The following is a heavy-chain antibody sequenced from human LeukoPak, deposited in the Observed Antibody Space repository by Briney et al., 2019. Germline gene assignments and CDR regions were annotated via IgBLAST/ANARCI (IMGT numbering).Heavy chain of an antibody. CDR2: INPSGGST. Sequence: ASVKVSCKASGYTFTSYDINWVRQAPGQGLEWMGIINPSGGSTSYAQKFQGRVTMTRDTSTSTVYMELSSLRSEDTAVYYCARAGGVGARYYLFDYWGQGTLVTVSS. CDR1: GYTFTSYD. D-gene: IGHD1-26*01. CDR3: ARAGGVGARYYLFDY. J-gene: IGHJ4*02. V-gene: IGHV1-46*01.